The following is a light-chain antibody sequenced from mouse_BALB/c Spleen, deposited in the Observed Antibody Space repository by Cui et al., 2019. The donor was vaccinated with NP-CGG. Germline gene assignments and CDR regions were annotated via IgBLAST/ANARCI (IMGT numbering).Light chain of an antibody. CDR1: RSVSNY. Sequence: DIVLSQSSGTLSATPRDRVSLSCRASRSVSNYLHWYQQKSHESPRLLIKYASQSISGIPSRFSGSGSGTNFTLSINSVETEDFGMYFRQQSNSWPQTFGGGTKLEIK. V-gene: IGKV5-45*01. CDR2: YAS. CDR3: QQSNSWPQT. J-gene: IGKJ2*01.